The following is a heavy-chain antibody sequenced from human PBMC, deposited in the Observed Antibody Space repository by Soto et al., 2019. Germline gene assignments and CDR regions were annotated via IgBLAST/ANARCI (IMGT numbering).Heavy chain of an antibody. CDR2: IIPIFGTA. J-gene: IGHJ4*02. CDR3: ARARGEAAGFDY. Sequence: QVQLVQSGAEVKKPGSSVKVSCKASGGTFSSYAISWVRQAPGQGLEWMGGIIPIFGTANYAQKFQCRVTINADESTSTAYMELSSLRYEDTAVYYCARARGEAAGFDYWGQGTLVTVSS. CDR1: GGTFSSYA. D-gene: IGHD6-13*01. V-gene: IGHV1-69*12.